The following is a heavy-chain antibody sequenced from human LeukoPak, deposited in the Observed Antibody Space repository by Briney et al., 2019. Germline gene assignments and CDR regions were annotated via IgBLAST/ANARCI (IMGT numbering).Heavy chain of an antibody. CDR2: MNPNSGNT. Sequence: ASVKVSCKASGYTFTSYDINWVRQATGQGLEWMGWMNPNSGNTGYAQKFQGRVTITRNTSISTAYMELSSLRSEDAAVYYCAGDCGGQNWVGPWGQGTLVLVS. V-gene: IGHV1-8*03. CDR1: GYTFTSYD. D-gene: IGHD2-21*01. CDR3: AGDCGGQNWVGP. J-gene: IGHJ5*02.